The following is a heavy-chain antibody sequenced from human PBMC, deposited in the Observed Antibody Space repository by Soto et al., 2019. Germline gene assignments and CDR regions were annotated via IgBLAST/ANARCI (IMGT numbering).Heavy chain of an antibody. CDR1: GVTFSTSG. D-gene: IGHD2-21*01. V-gene: IGHV1-69*01. CDR2: IIPLFGTP. CDR3: ARVAPAMCACGNCYRLDSYFDS. J-gene: IGHJ4*03. Sequence: QVQLVQSGAEVKKPGSSLKVSCKTSGVTFSTSGISWVRQGPGQGLEWMGGIIPLFGTPKYARKFQGRVSSAANDTATSTYLEFSDLSPEDTDIYYCARVAPAMCACGNCYRLDSYFDSWGQGSQVVVSS.